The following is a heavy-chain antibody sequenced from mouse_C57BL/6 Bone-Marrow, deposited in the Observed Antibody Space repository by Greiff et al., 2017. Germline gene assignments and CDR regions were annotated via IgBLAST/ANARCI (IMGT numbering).Heavy chain of an antibody. CDR1: GFTFSSYG. CDR3: ARIYDYGGSSFAS. V-gene: IGHV5-6*01. Sequence: EVQLVESGADLVKPGGSLKLSCAASGFTFSSYGMSWVRQTPDKRLEWVATISSGGSYTNYPDRVKGRSTLSTDKASNTLYLQLSSLKSEDTAVYYCARIYDYGGSSFASWGPGTLVTVSA. J-gene: IGHJ3*01. CDR2: ISSGGSYT. D-gene: IGHD1-1*01.